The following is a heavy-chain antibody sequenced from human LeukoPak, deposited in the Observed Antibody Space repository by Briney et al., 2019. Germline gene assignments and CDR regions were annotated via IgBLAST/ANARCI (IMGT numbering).Heavy chain of an antibody. Sequence: GGPLRLSCVASEFTFSSYSMIWVRQAPGKGLEWISYISNGSGNRYYADSVKGRFTISRDKAKNLLYLQMNNLRADDTAVYYCARAAKWEFYHYYMDVWGKGTTVAVSS. J-gene: IGHJ6*03. CDR2: ISNGSGNR. CDR1: EFTFSSYS. D-gene: IGHD1-26*01. CDR3: ARAAKWEFYHYYMDV. V-gene: IGHV3-48*01.